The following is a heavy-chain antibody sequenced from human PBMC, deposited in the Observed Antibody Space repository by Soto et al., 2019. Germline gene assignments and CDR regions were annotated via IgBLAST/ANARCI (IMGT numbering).Heavy chain of an antibody. D-gene: IGHD4-4*01. J-gene: IGHJ6*02. CDR1: GFTFSNAW. CDR3: TTGTTVTTAGMDV. V-gene: IGHV3-15*01. CDR2: IKSKTDGGTT. Sequence: EVQLVESGGGLVKPGGSLRLSCAASGFTFSNAWMSWVRQAPGKGLEWVGRIKSKTDGGTTDYAAPVKGRFTISRDDSKNTLYLQMNSLKTEATAVYYCTTGTTVTTAGMDVWGQGTTVTVSS.